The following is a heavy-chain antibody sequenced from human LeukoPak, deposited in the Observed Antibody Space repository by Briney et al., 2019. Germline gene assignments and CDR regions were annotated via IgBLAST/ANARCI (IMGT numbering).Heavy chain of an antibody. CDR3: TKDGAVTKTFDY. D-gene: IGHD4-17*01. CDR1: GFTFSNYA. V-gene: IGHV3-23*01. Sequence: GGSLTRSCAGSGFTFSNYAMSWLRQAPGKGLEGGSAISGSGGSTDYADAVKGRFTISRDNSKNPLSLQMTSLRAQDTAVYYCTKDGAVTKTFDYWGQGTLVTVSS. CDR2: ISGSGGST. J-gene: IGHJ4*02.